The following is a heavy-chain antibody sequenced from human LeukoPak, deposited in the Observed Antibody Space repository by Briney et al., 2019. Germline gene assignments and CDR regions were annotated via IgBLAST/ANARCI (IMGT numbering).Heavy chain of an antibody. J-gene: IGHJ4*02. CDR3: ARVQGRGFTLDY. V-gene: IGHV4-39*07. CDR2: IYYSGST. Sequence: PSETLSLTCTVSGGSISSSSYYWGWIRQPPGKGLEWIGSIYYSGSTYYNPSLKSRVTISVDTSKNQFSLKLSSVTAADTAVYYCARVQGRGFTLDYWGQGTLVTVSS. CDR1: GGSISSSSYY. D-gene: IGHD3-10*01.